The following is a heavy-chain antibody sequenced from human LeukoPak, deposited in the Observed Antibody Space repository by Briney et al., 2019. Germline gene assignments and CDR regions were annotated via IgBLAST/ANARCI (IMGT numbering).Heavy chain of an antibody. V-gene: IGHV3-74*01. D-gene: IGHD2-2*01. CDR2: INSDGSST. J-gene: IGHJ4*02. Sequence: PGGSLRLSCAASVFTFSSYWMHWVRQAPGKGLVWVSRINSDGSSTSYADSVKGRFTISRDNAKNTLYLQMNSLRAEDTAVYYCARALSYCSSTSCHSIGYWGQGTLVTVSS. CDR1: VFTFSSYW. CDR3: ARALSYCSSTSCHSIGY.